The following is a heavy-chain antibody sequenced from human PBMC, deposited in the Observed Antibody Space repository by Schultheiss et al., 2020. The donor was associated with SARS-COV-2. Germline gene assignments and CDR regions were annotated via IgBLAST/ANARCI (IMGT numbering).Heavy chain of an antibody. D-gene: IGHD1-1*01. V-gene: IGHV3-74*01. Sequence: SCAASGFTFSSYWMHWVRQAPGKGLVWVSRINSDGSSTSYADSVKGRFTISRDNAKNTLYLQMNSLRAEDTAVYYCARGGALEPFDYWGQGTLVTVSS. CDR3: ARGGALEPFDY. CDR2: INSDGSST. CDR1: GFTFSSYW. J-gene: IGHJ4*02.